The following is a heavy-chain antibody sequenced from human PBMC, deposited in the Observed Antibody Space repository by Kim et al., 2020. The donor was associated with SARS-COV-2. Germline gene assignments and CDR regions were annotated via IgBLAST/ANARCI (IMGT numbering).Heavy chain of an antibody. CDR3: ARGRGAAVGYYFDY. V-gene: IGHV3-7*01. CDR2: MKVDGSEK. D-gene: IGHD6-13*01. J-gene: IGHJ4*02. CDR1: GFTFTTYC. Sequence: GGSLRLSCAASGFTFTTYCLTWVRQAPGKGLEWVANMKVDGSEKYYVDSVKGRFTISRDNARNSLSLQMNSLRADDTGVYYCARGRGAAVGYYFDYWGQGTLVTVSS.